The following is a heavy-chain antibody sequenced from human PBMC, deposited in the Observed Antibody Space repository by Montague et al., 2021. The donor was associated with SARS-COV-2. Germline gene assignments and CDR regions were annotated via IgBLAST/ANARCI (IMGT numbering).Heavy chain of an antibody. CDR3: ARLLRSCSNGVCRTYYYYAKDV. D-gene: IGHD2-8*01. Sequence: SETLSLTCTVSGGSISGYYWSWIRQSPGKGLEWIGYIYYSGSTKYNPXXXSRVTVSVDRSKNQVSLKLSSVTPADTAVYYCARLLRSCSNGVCRTYYYYAKDVWGQGTTVTVSS. CDR2: IYYSGST. CDR1: GGSISGYY. V-gene: IGHV4-59*01. J-gene: IGHJ6*02.